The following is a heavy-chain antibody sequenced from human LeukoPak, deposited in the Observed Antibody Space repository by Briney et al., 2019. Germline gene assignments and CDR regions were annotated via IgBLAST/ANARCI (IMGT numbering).Heavy chain of an antibody. Sequence: SGGSLRLSCAASGFTFSSYSMNWVRQAPGKGLEWVSYISSSSSTIYYADSVKGRFTISRDNAKNSLYLQMNSLRAEDTAVYYCARDQPSYCSSTSCPFDYWGQETLVTVSS. CDR3: ARDQPSYCSSTSCPFDY. CDR2: ISSSSSTI. D-gene: IGHD2-2*01. V-gene: IGHV3-48*01. CDR1: GFTFSSYS. J-gene: IGHJ4*02.